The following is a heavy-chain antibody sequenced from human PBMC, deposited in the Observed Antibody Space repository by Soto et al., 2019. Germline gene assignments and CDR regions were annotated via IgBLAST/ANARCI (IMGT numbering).Heavy chain of an antibody. Sequence: GASVKVSCKASGGTFGTYAFSWVRQAPGQGLEWMGGIIPPFRAANYAQKFQGRVTITADESTSTAYMELSSLRFEGTAVYYCARGIDAGWYSYYFDYWGQGTLVTVSS. CDR2: IIPPFRAA. V-gene: IGHV1-69*13. J-gene: IGHJ4*02. CDR3: ARGIDAGWYSYYFDY. D-gene: IGHD6-19*01. CDR1: GGTFGTYA.